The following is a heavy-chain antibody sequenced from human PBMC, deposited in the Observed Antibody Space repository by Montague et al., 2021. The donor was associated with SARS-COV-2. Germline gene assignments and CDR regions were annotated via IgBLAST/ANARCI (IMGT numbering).Heavy chain of an antibody. CDR3: AWGRAVQGSFRHFDSISAGALDN. V-gene: IGHV4-34*01. CDR2: INQGVAP. J-gene: IGHJ3*02. Sequence: ETLSLTCAVSRGSFSNYYWTWIRQSPGKGLEWIGEINQGVAPNYTPSLKSRVTISLDTSKKKISLTLNSVTVADTAVFFCAWGRAVQGSFRHFDSISAGALDNWGQGSLVSVSS. CDR1: RGSFSNYY. D-gene: IGHD3-9*01.